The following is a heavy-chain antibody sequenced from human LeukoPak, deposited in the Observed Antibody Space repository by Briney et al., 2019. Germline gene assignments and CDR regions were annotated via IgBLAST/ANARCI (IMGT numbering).Heavy chain of an antibody. CDR1: GFTFDDYA. J-gene: IGHJ4*02. Sequence: PGGSLRLSCAASGFTFDDYAMHWVRQAPGKGLEWVSGITWNSGSIGYADSVKGRFTISRDNAKNSLYLQMNSLRAEDTALYYCAKDRTPKNYYDRSGYSDYWGQGTLVTVSS. CDR2: ITWNSGSI. CDR3: AKDRTPKNYYDRSGYSDY. V-gene: IGHV3-9*01. D-gene: IGHD3-22*01.